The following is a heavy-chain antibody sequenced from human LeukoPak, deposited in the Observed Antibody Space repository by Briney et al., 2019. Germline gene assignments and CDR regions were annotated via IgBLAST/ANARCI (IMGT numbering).Heavy chain of an antibody. CDR1: GYTFTSYG. J-gene: IGHJ3*02. D-gene: IGHD6-13*01. V-gene: IGHV1-18*01. Sequence: GASVKVSCKASGYTFTSYGINWVRQAPGQGLEWMGWISAYNGNTNYAQKLQGRVTMTTDTSTRTAYMELRSLRSDDTAVYYCARNSFGGSSWSSGSAFDIWGQGTMVTVSS. CDR2: ISAYNGNT. CDR3: ARNSFGGSSWSSGSAFDI.